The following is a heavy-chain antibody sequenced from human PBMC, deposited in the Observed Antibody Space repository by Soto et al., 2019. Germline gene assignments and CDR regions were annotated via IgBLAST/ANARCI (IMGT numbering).Heavy chain of an antibody. D-gene: IGHD1-7*01. CDR3: ARDEGGWNSIEGGFVKFILDY. CDR1: GYTFSMHA. Sequence: QVQLVQSGAEVKKPGASMKVSCKTSGYTFSMHAIHWVRQAPGQGLEWMGWINAGNGDTKYSEKFQDRVAITRDAYASAANMEVRSLRSEDTAIYYCARDEGGWNSIEGGFVKFILDYWGQGSVVTVSS. V-gene: IGHV1-3*01. CDR2: INAGNGDT. J-gene: IGHJ4*02.